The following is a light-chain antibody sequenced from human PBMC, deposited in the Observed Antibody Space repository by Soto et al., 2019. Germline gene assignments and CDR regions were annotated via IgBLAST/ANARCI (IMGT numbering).Light chain of an antibody. CDR3: SSYTSSSTLV. CDR1: SSDVGGYNY. J-gene: IGLJ1*01. V-gene: IGLV2-14*01. Sequence: ALTQPASVSGSPGQSITISCTGTSSDVGGYNYVSWYQQHPGKAPKLMIYEVSDRPSGVSNRFSGSKSGNTASLTISGLQAEDEADYYCSSYTSSSTLVFGTGTKVTVL. CDR2: EVS.